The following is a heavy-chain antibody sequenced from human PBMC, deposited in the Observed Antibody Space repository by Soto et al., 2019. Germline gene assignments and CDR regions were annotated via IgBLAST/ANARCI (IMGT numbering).Heavy chain of an antibody. Sequence: GGSLRLSCATSGFNFSSYAMSWVRQAPEKRLEWLTAISGSGGSTYYADSVKGRFTISRDNSKNTLYLQMNSLRAEDTAVYYFAKDYYDSSGYYSDAFDIWGQGTMVTVSS. J-gene: IGHJ3*02. D-gene: IGHD3-22*01. CDR1: GFNFSSYA. V-gene: IGHV3-23*01. CDR2: ISGSGGST. CDR3: AKDYYDSSGYYSDAFDI.